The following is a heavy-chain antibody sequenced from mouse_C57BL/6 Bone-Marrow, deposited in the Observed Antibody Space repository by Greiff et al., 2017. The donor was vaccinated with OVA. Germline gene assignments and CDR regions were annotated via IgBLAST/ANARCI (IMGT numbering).Heavy chain of an antibody. CDR2: ISSGSSTI. Sequence: EVKLMESGAGLVKPGGSLKLSCAASGFTFSDYGMHWVRQAPEKGLEWVAYISSGSSTIYYADTVKGRFTISRDNAKNTLFLQMTSLRSEDTAMYYCARIALFAYWGQGTLVTVSA. CDR1: GFTFSDYG. J-gene: IGHJ3*01. D-gene: IGHD6-1*01. V-gene: IGHV5-17*01. CDR3: ARIALFAY.